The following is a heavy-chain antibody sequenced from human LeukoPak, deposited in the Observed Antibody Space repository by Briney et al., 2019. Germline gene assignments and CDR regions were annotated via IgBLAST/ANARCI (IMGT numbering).Heavy chain of an antibody. V-gene: IGHV3-21*06. CDR2: ISTGSTFI. Sequence: GGSLRLSCVASGFTFTSYSMNWVRQAPGHGLEWVSSISTGSTFIYHADSVKGRFTISRDNAENSVYLQMNSLRAEDTAVYYCARGSAGTTYNWFDAWGQGTLVTVSS. CDR1: GFTFTSYS. CDR3: ARGSAGTTYNWFDA. J-gene: IGHJ5*02. D-gene: IGHD1-7*01.